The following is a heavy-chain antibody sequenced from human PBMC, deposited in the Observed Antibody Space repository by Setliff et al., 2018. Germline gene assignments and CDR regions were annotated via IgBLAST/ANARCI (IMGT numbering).Heavy chain of an antibody. CDR1: DDSISSRHYY. CDR3: ARTGTYRYFDY. J-gene: IGHJ4*02. V-gene: IGHV4-61*09. Sequence: PSETLSLTCTVSDDSISSRHYYWSWIRQPAGKGLEWLGQIYTSWSTNNNPSLKGRATLSIDASKRQFSLKFTSVTAAYTAIYYCARTGTYRYFDYWGQGTLVTVSS. D-gene: IGHD1-1*01. CDR2: IYTSWST.